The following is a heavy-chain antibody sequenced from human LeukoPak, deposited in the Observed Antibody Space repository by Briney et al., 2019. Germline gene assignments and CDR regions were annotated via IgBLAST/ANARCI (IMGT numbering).Heavy chain of an antibody. V-gene: IGHV4-59*10. J-gene: IGHJ4*02. Sequence: SETLSLTCAVYGGSFSSYYWSWIRQPAGKGLEWIGRIYSSGSTNYNPSLKSRVTMSVDTSKNQFSLKVSSVTAADTAVYYCARGNPPLAVWGQGTLVTVSS. CDR3: ARGNPPLAV. CDR2: IYSSGST. CDR1: GGSFSSYY. D-gene: IGHD6-19*01.